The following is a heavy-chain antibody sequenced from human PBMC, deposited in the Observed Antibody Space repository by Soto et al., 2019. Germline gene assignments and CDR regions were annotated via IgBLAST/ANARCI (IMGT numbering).Heavy chain of an antibody. Sequence: QVQLVESGGGVVQPGTSLRRSCAASGFLFSSYAMHWVRQAPGKGLEWVAVISYEGSNKHYADSVKCRFTIARDNSKNTLYLQMNSMSVEDTAVYDCARDRGSVVVAANLRYWGQGTLVTVSS. CDR2: ISYEGSNK. CDR1: GFLFSSYA. J-gene: IGHJ4*02. D-gene: IGHD2-15*01. CDR3: ARDRGSVVVAANLRY. V-gene: IGHV3-30*03.